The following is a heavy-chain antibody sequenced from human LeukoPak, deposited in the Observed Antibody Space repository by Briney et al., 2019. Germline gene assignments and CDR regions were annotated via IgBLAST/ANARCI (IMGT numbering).Heavy chain of an antibody. Sequence: SETLSLTCTVSGGSINSYYWGWIRQSPGKGLEWIGYRYYSGNTNYNPSLKSRVTISVDMSKNQFSLKLSPVTAADTAVYYCATVYCSRGSRSFDYWGQGTLVTVSS. V-gene: IGHV4-59*01. D-gene: IGHD2-15*01. CDR2: RYYSGNT. J-gene: IGHJ4*02. CDR1: GGSINSYY. CDR3: ATVYCSRGSRSFDY.